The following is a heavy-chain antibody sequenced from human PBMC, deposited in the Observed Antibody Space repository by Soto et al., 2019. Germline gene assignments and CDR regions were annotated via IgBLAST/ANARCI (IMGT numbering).Heavy chain of an antibody. J-gene: IGHJ4*02. CDR3: EKKLTNYAVDQAEY. V-gene: IGHV3-23*01. Sequence: GGSXRLSCASSVFTFSDFCMIWVRHAPGKGLEWVAVISASADATYYAASVKGRFTLSRDNSRNILYMQMNSLTVADTAVYYCEKKLTNYAVDQAEYWGQGTQVTVS. D-gene: IGHD3-3*01. CDR2: ISASADAT. CDR1: VFTFSDFC.